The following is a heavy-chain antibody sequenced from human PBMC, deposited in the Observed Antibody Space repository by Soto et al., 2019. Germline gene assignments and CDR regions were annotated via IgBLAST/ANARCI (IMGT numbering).Heavy chain of an antibody. V-gene: IGHV3-48*03. CDR3: ARDGYFDWPGRMDV. CDR2: ISSSGSTI. CDR1: GFTFSSYE. Sequence: GSLRLSCAASGFTFSSYEMNWVRQAPGKGLEWVSYISSSGSTIYYADSVKGRFTISRDNAKNSLYLQMNSLRAEDTAVYYCARDGYFDWPGRMDVWGQGTTVTVSS. D-gene: IGHD3-9*01. J-gene: IGHJ6*02.